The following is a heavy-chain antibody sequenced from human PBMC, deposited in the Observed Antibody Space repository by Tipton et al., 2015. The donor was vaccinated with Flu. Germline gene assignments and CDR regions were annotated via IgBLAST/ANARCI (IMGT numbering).Heavy chain of an antibody. CDR3: ARAEISVWAGYYYGLDV. J-gene: IGHJ6*02. Sequence: TLSLTCTVSGGSISSGNYFWNWIRQPAGKGLEWIGRIHTSGTTYYKPSLKSRVTISVDTSKNHFSLKVTSVTAADTAIYFCARAEISVWAGYYYGLDVWGQGTTVTVSS. CDR2: IHTSGTT. D-gene: IGHD6-19*01. V-gene: IGHV4-61*02. CDR1: GGSISSGNYF.